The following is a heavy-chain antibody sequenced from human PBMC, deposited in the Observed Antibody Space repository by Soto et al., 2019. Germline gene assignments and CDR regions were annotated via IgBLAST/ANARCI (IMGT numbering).Heavy chain of an antibody. J-gene: IGHJ4*02. Sequence: GGSLRLSCAASGFTFDDYAMHWVRQAPGKGLEWVSGISWNSGSIGYADSVKGRFTISRDNAKNSLYLQMNSLRAEDTALYYCAKGSFLEWLNQIDYWGQGTLVTVSS. CDR1: GFTFDDYA. CDR2: ISWNSGSI. CDR3: AKGSFLEWLNQIDY. V-gene: IGHV3-9*01. D-gene: IGHD3-3*01.